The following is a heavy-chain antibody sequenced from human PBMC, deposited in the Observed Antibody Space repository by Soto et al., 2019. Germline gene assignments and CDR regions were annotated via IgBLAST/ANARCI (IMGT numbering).Heavy chain of an antibody. CDR1: GFTFSDSW. CDR2: IKPDESEK. CDR3: VRGGSNYAS. Sequence: EVQLVESGGGLVQPGGSLRLSCTASGFTFSDSWMTWVRQAPGKGLEWVARIKPDESEKKYADSVKGRFSISGDNAKNSMYLQMDSLRGEETAVYYCVRGGSNYASWGQGTLVTVSA. J-gene: IGHJ5*02. D-gene: IGHD4-4*01. V-gene: IGHV3-7*01.